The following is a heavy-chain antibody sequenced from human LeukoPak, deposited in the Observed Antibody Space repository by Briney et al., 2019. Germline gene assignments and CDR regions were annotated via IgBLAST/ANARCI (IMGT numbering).Heavy chain of an antibody. CDR2: IKQDGSEK. D-gene: IGHD1-1*01. CDR1: GFTFSTYW. J-gene: IGHJ3*02. V-gene: IGHV3-7*01. Sequence: GGSLRLSCAASGFTFSTYWMSWVRQAPGKGLEWVAHIKQDGSEKYYLDSVKGRFTISRDNAKNSLYLRMNSLRVEDTAVYYCGGIPNWNGLASAFDIWGQGTMVTVSS. CDR3: GGIPNWNGLASAFDI.